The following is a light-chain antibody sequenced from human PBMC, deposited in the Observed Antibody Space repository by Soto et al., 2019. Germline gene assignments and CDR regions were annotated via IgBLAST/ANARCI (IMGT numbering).Light chain of an antibody. V-gene: IGLV2-14*03. CDR3: SSYTGSSTWV. CDR2: EVS. CDR1: SSDVGAYNY. J-gene: IGLJ3*02. Sequence: QSALTQPASVPGSPGQSITISCTGTSSDVGAYNYVSWYQQHPGKAPKLMIYEVSNRPSGVSNRFSGSKSANTASLTISGLQAGDEADYYCSSYTGSSTWVFGGGTKLTVL.